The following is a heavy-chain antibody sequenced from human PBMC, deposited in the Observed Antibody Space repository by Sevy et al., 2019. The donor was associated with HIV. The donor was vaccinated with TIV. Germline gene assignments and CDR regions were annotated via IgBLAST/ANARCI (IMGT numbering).Heavy chain of an antibody. Sequence: GGSLRLSCAASGFTFNNYALSWVRQAPGKGLEGKGLEWVSSIRGGGGGTYYADYVRGRFTISRDNSKNTLYLQVNSLRVEDTAVYYCAKHYIHDIADGWYFDLWGRGTLVTVSS. V-gene: IGHV3-23*01. J-gene: IGHJ2*01. CDR2: IRGGGGGT. CDR3: AKHYIHDIADGWYFDL. CDR1: GFTFNNYA. D-gene: IGHD6-13*01.